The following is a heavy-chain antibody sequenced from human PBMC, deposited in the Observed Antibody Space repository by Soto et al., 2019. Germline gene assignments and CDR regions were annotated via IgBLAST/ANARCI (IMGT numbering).Heavy chain of an antibody. CDR3: ARHYGDGYDCVDY. J-gene: IGHJ4*02. CDR2: IYYSVST. V-gene: IGHV4-31*03. D-gene: IGHD5-12*01. Sequence: SETLSLTCTVSGGSISSGGYYWSWIRQHPGKGLEWIGYIYYSVSTYYNPSLKSRVTISLVTSKNQFSLKLSSVTAAYTAVYYCARHYGDGYDCVDYWGQGTLVTVSS. CDR1: GGSISSGGYY.